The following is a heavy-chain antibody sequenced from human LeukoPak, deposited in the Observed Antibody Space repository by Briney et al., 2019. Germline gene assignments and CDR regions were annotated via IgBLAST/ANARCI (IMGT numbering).Heavy chain of an antibody. CDR3: ASQAATGNYFDQ. CDR2: IYTSWST. CDR1: GGSISSYY. Sequence: SETLSLTCTVSGGSISSYYWSWIRQPAGKGLECIGRIYTSWSTNYNPSLKSRVTISVDTSKNQFSLNLSSMTATDTAVYYCASQAATGNYFDQWGQGTLVTVSS. V-gene: IGHV4-4*07. D-gene: IGHD6-13*01. J-gene: IGHJ4*02.